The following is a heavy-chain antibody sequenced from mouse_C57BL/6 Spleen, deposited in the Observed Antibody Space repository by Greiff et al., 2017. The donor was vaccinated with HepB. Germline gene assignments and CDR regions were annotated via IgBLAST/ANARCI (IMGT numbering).Heavy chain of an antibody. CDR1: GYTFTSYW. D-gene: IGHD2-1*01. CDR3: ARRDCGNYGGFAY. Sequence: QVQLQQPGAELVMPGASVKLSCKASGYTFTSYWMHWVKQRPGQGLEWIGEIDPSDSYTNYNQKFKGKSTVTVDKSSSTAYMQLSSLTSEDSAVYYCARRDCGNYGGFAYWGQGTLVTVSA. V-gene: IGHV1-69*01. J-gene: IGHJ3*01. CDR2: IDPSDSYT.